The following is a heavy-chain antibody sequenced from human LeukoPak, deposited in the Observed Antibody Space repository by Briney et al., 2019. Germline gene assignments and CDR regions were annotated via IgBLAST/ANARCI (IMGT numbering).Heavy chain of an antibody. D-gene: IGHD3-22*01. CDR3: ARVGYYDSSGYHDAFDI. CDR2: TYYSGST. J-gene: IGHJ3*02. V-gene: IGHV4-59*01. Sequence: SETLSLTCTVSGGSISSYYWSWIRQPPGKGLEWIGYTYYSGSTNYNPSLKSRVTISVDTSKNQFSLKLSSVTAADTAVYYCARVGYYDSSGYHDAFDIWGQGTMVTVSS. CDR1: GGSISSYY.